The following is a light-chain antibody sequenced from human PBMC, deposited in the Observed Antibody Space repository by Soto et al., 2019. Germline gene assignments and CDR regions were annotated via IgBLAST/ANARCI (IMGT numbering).Light chain of an antibody. J-gene: IGKJ4*01. Sequence: DVQMTQSPSSLSASVGDTITITCRASRTINTYLNWFQQKPGEPPRLLIYGASTLHDGVPSRFSGSGSGADFTLNISGLQPEDFASYHCQQTYSDISFGGGTKVDIK. V-gene: IGKV1-39*01. CDR2: GAS. CDR1: RTINTY. CDR3: QQTYSDIS.